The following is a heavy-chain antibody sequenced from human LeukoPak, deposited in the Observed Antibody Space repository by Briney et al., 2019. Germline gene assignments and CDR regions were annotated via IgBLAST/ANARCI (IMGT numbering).Heavy chain of an antibody. CDR3: ARLKTYYYDSSGYYYPSFLDY. Sequence: GGSLRLSCAASGFTFSSHSMNWVRQAPGKGLEWVSSISSSSSYIYYADSVKGRFTISRDNAKNSLYLQMNSLRAEDTAVYYCARLKTYYYDSSGYYYPSFLDYWGQGTLVTVSS. CDR2: ISSSSSYI. D-gene: IGHD3-22*01. CDR1: GFTFSSHS. J-gene: IGHJ4*02. V-gene: IGHV3-21*01.